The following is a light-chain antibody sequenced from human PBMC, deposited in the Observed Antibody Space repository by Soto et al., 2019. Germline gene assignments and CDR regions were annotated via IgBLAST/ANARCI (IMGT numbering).Light chain of an antibody. V-gene: IGKV1-39*01. Sequence: DIQMTQSPTSLSASVGDRVTISCRASQSISTYLNWYQQKPGKAPKVLIYSASGQQSGVPSRFSGSGSGTDFTLTISSLQPEDFATYYCHQSYNTPRTFGQGTKVEIK. J-gene: IGKJ1*01. CDR1: QSISTY. CDR3: HQSYNTPRT. CDR2: SAS.